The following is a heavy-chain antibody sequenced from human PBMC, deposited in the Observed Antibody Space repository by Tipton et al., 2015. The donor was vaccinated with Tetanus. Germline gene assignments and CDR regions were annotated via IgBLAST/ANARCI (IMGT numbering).Heavy chain of an antibody. CDR2: INHRGGT. Sequence: TLSLTCAVSGGSLSGFYWSWIRQPPGKGLEWIGEINHRGGTSYSPSLKSRVTISVDTSKSQFSLNMTSVTAADTAVYYCARGRTMSGVVAPFDLWGQGTQVTVSS. CDR3: ARGRTMSGVVAPFDL. J-gene: IGHJ4*02. V-gene: IGHV4-34*01. D-gene: IGHD3-3*01. CDR1: GGSLSGFY.